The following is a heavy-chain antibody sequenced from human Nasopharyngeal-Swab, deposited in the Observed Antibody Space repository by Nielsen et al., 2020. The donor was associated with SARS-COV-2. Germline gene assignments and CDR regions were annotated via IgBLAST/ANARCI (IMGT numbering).Heavy chain of an antibody. V-gene: IGHV4-38-2*01. J-gene: IGHJ4*02. Sequence: SETLSLTCAVSGYSISSGYYWGWIRQPPGKGLEWIGRIYTSGSTNYNPSLKSRVTISVDTSKNQFSLKLSSVTAADTAVYYCARGNYYDSSGYSYYFDYWGQGTLVTVSS. CDR1: GYSISSGYY. CDR2: IYTSGST. CDR3: ARGNYYDSSGYSYYFDY. D-gene: IGHD3-22*01.